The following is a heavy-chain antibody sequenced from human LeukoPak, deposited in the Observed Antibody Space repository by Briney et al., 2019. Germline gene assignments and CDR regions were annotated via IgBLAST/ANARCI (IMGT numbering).Heavy chain of an antibody. Sequence: GGSLRLSCAASGFTFSSYWMHWVRQAPGKGLVWVSRINSDGSSTSYADSVKGRFTISRDNAKNSLYLQMNSLRAEDTALYHCASESVAGYFDYWGQGTLVTVSS. CDR2: INSDGSST. J-gene: IGHJ4*02. D-gene: IGHD6-19*01. CDR1: GFTFSSYW. CDR3: ASESVAGYFDY. V-gene: IGHV3-74*01.